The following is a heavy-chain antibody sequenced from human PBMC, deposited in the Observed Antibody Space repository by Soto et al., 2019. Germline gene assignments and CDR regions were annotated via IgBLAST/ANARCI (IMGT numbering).Heavy chain of an antibody. CDR1: GGSISSYY. J-gene: IGHJ4*02. V-gene: IGHV4-59*01. CDR3: ARDRGTTSFFDY. CDR2: IYYSGST. Sequence: SETLSLTCTVSGGSISSYYWSWIRQPPGKGLEWIGYIYYSGSTNYNPSLKSRVTISVDTSKNQFSLKLSSVTAADTAVYYCARDRGTTSFFDYWGQGTLVTVSS. D-gene: IGHD4-17*01.